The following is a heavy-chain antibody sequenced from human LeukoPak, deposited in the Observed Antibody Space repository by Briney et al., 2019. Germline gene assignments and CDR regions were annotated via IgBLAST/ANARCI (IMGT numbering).Heavy chain of an antibody. J-gene: IGHJ4*02. V-gene: IGHV3-11*01. D-gene: IGHD6-6*01. CDR3: ASGSSSVGY. Sequence: PGGSLRLSCAASGFNFNDYYMSWIRQAPGKGLEWLSYFASSADDIYYADSVKGRFTISRDNAKNSLYLQMNSLRVEDTAVYYCASGSSSVGYWGQGTLVTVSS. CDR1: GFNFNDYY. CDR2: FASSADDI.